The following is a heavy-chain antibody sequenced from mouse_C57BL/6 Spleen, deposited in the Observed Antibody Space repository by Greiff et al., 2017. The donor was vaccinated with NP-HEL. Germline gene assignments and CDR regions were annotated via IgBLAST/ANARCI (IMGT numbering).Heavy chain of an antibody. Sequence: VQLQQSGAELARPGASVKLSCKASGYTFTSYGISWVKQRPGQGLEWIGEIYPRSGNTYYNEKFKGKATFTADKSSSTAYMELRSLTTEDSAVYFSARCGNYEEDYFDYWGQGTTLTVSS. CDR1: GYTFTSYG. J-gene: IGHJ2*01. CDR3: ARCGNYEEDYFDY. CDR2: IYPRSGNT. D-gene: IGHD2-1*01. V-gene: IGHV1-81*01.